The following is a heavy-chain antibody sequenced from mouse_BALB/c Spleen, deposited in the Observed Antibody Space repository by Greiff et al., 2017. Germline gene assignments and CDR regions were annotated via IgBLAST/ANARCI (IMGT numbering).Heavy chain of an antibody. CDR3: ARGGWYFDV. V-gene: IGHV5-6-3*01. Sequence: DVQLVESGGGLVQPGGSLKLSCAASGFTFSSYGMSWVRQTPDKRLELVATINSNGGSTYYPDSVKGRFTISRDNAKNTLYLQMSSLKSEDTAMYYCARGGWYFDVWGAGTTVTVSS. CDR2: INSNGGST. CDR1: GFTFSSYG. J-gene: IGHJ1*01.